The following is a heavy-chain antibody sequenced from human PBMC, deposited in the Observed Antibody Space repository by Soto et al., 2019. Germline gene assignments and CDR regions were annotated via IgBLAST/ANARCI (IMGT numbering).Heavy chain of an antibody. D-gene: IGHD2-21*02. J-gene: IGHJ2*01. CDR1: GLTFGNYA. CDR2: ISGDSGRT. V-gene: IGHV3-23*01. CDR3: AITPNCGRDCSAASYWYFDI. Sequence: EVQLLESGGGLVQPGGSVRLSCAASGLTFGNYAMSWVRQAPGKGLEWVSAISGDSGRTYYADSVKGRFTISRDNSKNTRYLQMNTLRAEDTAVYYCAITPNCGRDCSAASYWYFDIWGRGTLVTGSS.